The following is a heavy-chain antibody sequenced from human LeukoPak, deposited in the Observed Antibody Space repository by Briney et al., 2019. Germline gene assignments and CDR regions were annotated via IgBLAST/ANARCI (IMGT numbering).Heavy chain of an antibody. D-gene: IGHD4-17*01. Sequence: SETLSLTCTVSGGSISSSSYYWGWIRQPPGKGLEWIGSIYYSGITYYNPSLKSRVTISVDTSKHQSSLKLNSVTAADTAVYYCARQLVDGEYDYGDYNWFDPWGQGTLVTVSS. CDR1: GGSISSSSYY. J-gene: IGHJ5*02. CDR3: ARQLVDGEYDYGDYNWFDP. V-gene: IGHV4-39*01. CDR2: IYYSGIT.